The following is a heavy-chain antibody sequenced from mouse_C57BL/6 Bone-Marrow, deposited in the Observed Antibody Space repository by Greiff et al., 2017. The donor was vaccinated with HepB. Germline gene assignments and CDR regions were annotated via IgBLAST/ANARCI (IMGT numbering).Heavy chain of an antibody. CDR1: GFTFSDYG. V-gene: IGHV5-17*01. Sequence: DVKLVESGGGLVKPGGSLKLSCAASGFTFSDYGMHWVRQAPEKGLEWVAYISSGSSTIYYADTVKGRFTLSRDNAKNTLFLQMTSLRSEDTAMYYCARERPDGYLDYWGQGTTLTVSS. CDR2: ISSGSSTI. D-gene: IGHD2-3*01. CDR3: ARERPDGYLDY. J-gene: IGHJ2*01.